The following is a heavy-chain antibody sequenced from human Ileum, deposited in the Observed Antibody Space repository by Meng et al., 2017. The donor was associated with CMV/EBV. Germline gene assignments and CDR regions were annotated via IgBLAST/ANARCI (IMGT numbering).Heavy chain of an antibody. J-gene: IGHJ4*02. CDR3: VREANGGLVAEY. CDR2: IAYSGGT. D-gene: IGHD2-15*01. V-gene: IGHV4-39*07. CDR1: GDSFGSGRHN. Sequence: TVSGDSFGSGRHNWGWSRETPGRGLECIGSIAYSGGTHYNPPLKSRVTVSIDTSKNQFSLRLTSVTAADTALDYCVREANGGLVAEYWGQGTLVTVSS.